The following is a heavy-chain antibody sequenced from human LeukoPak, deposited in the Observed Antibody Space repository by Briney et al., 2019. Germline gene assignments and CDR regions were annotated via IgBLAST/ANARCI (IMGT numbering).Heavy chain of an antibody. V-gene: IGHV3-23*01. Sequence: GGSLRLSCAPSGFTFSTYSMNWVRQAPGKGLEWVSAIYGSGDTTYYADSVKGRFTVSRDNSKNTLYLQMDGLRAEDTAVYYCAKMAGMTRQVYYMDVWGKGATVTVSS. CDR3: AKMAGMTRQVYYMDV. J-gene: IGHJ6*03. CDR1: GFTFSTYS. CDR2: IYGSGDTT. D-gene: IGHD5-24*01.